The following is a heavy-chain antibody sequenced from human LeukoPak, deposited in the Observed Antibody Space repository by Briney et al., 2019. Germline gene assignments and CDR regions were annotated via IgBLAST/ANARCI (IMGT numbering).Heavy chain of an antibody. CDR2: IIPIFGTA. CDR3: ARERKYSGSYFYLYFDL. CDR1: GGTFISYA. D-gene: IGHD1-26*01. Sequence: ASVKVSCKASGGTFISYAISWVRQATGQGLEWMGGIIPIFGTANYAQKFQGRVTITADESTSTAYMELSSLRSEDTAVYYCARERKYSGSYFYLYFDLWGRGTLVTVSS. J-gene: IGHJ2*01. V-gene: IGHV1-69*01.